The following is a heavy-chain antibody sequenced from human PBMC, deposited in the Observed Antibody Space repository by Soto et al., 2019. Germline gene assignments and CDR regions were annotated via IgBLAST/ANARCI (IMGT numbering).Heavy chain of an antibody. V-gene: IGHV4-34*01. Sequence: SETLSLTCAVYGGSFSGYYWSWIRQPPGKGLEWIGEINHSGSANYNPSLKSRVTISVDTSKNQFSLKLSSVTAADTAVYYCARGGIQLWLTPYYFDYWGQGTLVTVSS. J-gene: IGHJ4*02. CDR1: GGSFSGYY. D-gene: IGHD5-18*01. CDR2: INHSGSA. CDR3: ARGGIQLWLTPYYFDY.